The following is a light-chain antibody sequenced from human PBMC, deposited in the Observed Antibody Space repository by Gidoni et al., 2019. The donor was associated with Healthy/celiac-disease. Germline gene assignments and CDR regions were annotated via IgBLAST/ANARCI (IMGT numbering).Light chain of an antibody. J-gene: IGKJ1*01. V-gene: IGKV3-15*01. Sequence: EIVMTHSPATLSVSPGERATLSCTASQSVSSNLAWYQQKPGQAPRLLIYGASTRATGIPARFSGSGSGTEFTLTISSLHSEDFAVYYCQRYNNWPLTFXQXTKVEIK. CDR1: QSVSSN. CDR3: QRYNNWPLT. CDR2: GAS.